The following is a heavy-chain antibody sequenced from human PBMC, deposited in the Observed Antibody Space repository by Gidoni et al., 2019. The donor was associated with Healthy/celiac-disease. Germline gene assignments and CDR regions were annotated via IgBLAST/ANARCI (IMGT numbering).Heavy chain of an antibody. CDR2: ISSRSSYI. J-gene: IGHJ3*02. V-gene: IGHV3-21*01. CDR3: ARDRGPWELLRDAFDI. D-gene: IGHD1-26*01. Sequence: EVQLVESGGGLVKPGGSLRLSCAASGFTFSSYSMNWVRQAPGNGREWVSSISSRSSYIYYADSVKGRFTISRDNAKNSLYLQMNSLRAEDTAVYYCARDRGPWELLRDAFDIWGQGTMVTVSS. CDR1: GFTFSSYS.